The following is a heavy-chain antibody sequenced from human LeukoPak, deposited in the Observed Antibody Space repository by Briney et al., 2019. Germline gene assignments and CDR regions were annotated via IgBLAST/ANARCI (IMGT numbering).Heavy chain of an antibody. Sequence: ASVKVSCKASGCTFTSYGISWVRQAPGQGLEWMGWISAYNGNTNQAQKFQGRVTMTTDTSTSTAYMELRSLRSDDTAVYYCARDGTRAYNWFDPWGQGTLVTVSS. CDR3: ARDGTRAYNWFDP. V-gene: IGHV1-18*01. D-gene: IGHD1-26*01. CDR2: ISAYNGNT. CDR1: GCTFTSYG. J-gene: IGHJ5*02.